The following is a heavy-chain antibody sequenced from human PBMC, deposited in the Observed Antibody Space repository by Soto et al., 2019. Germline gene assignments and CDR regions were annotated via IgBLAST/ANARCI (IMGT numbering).Heavy chain of an antibody. V-gene: IGHV1-24*01. D-gene: IGHD3-22*01. J-gene: IGHJ4*02. CDR2: FDPEDGET. CDR1: GYTLTELS. Sequence: ASVKVSCKVSGYTLTELSMHWVRQAPGKGLEWMGGFDPEDGETIYAQKFQGRVTLTTDTSTTTAYVELRSLRSDDTAVYYCAREAPADYDSGGFFYDVELDYWGQGTLVTVSS. CDR3: AREAPADYDSGGFFYDVELDY.